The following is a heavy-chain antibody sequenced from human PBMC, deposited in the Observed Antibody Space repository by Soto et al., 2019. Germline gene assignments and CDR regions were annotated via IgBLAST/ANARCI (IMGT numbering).Heavy chain of an antibody. CDR2: IIPIFGTA. V-gene: IGHV1-69*12. J-gene: IGHJ4*02. D-gene: IGHD3-3*01. Sequence: QVQLVQSGAEVKKPGSSVKVSCKASGGTFSSYAFSWVRQAPGQGLEWMGGIIPIFGTANYAQKFQGRVTITADESTSTAYMERSSLRSEDTAVYSCARVRVRFLEWLGSEGWGQGTLVTVSS. CDR3: ARVRVRFLEWLGSEG. CDR1: GGTFSSYA.